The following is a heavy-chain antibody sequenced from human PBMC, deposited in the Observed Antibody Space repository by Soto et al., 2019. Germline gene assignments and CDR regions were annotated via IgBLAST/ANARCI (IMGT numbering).Heavy chain of an antibody. CDR1: GFTFSSYA. Sequence: EVQLLESGGGLVQPGGSLRLSCAASGFTFSSYAMSWVRQAPGKGLEWVSAISGSGGSTYYADSVKGRFTISRDNSKNTLYLQMNSLRAEDTAVYYCAGDGPESGSYKGAFDYWGQGTLVTVSS. D-gene: IGHD1-26*01. CDR3: AGDGPESGSYKGAFDY. V-gene: IGHV3-23*01. CDR2: ISGSGGST. J-gene: IGHJ4*02.